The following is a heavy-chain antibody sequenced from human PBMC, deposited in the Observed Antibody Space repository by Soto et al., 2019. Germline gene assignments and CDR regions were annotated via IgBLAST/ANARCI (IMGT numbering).Heavy chain of an antibody. Sequence: GGSLRLSCAASGFTFSSYSMNWVRQAPGKGLEWVSYISSSSSTIYYADSVKGRFTISRDNAKNSLYLQMNSLRAEDTAVYYCARSAVEEYSSGVNAFDIWGQGTMVTVSS. CDR3: ARSAVEEYSSGVNAFDI. CDR1: GFTFSSYS. CDR2: ISSSSSTI. D-gene: IGHD6-19*01. V-gene: IGHV3-48*01. J-gene: IGHJ3*02.